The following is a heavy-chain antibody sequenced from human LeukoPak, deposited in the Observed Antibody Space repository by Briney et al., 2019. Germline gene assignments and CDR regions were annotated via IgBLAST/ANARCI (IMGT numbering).Heavy chain of an antibody. Sequence: SETLSLTCTVTGGSISFYYWSWIRQPPGKGLEWIGYIYSSGSTNYNPSLLSRVSISLDTSKNQFSLKLSSVTAADTAMYYCATHSYDTSDWDGAFDIWGQGTMVTVSS. V-gene: IGHV4-59*08. J-gene: IGHJ3*02. CDR2: IYSSGST. D-gene: IGHD3-22*01. CDR3: ATHSYDTSDWDGAFDI. CDR1: GGSISFYY.